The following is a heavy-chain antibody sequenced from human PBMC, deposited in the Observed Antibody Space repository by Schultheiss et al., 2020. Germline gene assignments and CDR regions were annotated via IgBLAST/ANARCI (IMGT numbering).Heavy chain of an antibody. CDR1: GFTLSDSG. J-gene: IGHJ6*02. CDR3: ARDRVGYCSSTSCYPYYYYGMDV. D-gene: IGHD2-2*01. Sequence: GSLILSCAASGFTLSDSGIHWVRQAPDKGLEWVAVISSDGNNKKYADSVKGRFTISRDSSKKRLSLEMNSLRAEDTAVYYCARDRVGYCSSTSCYPYYYYGMDVWGQGTTVTVAS. V-gene: IGHV3-30*03. CDR2: ISSDGNNK.